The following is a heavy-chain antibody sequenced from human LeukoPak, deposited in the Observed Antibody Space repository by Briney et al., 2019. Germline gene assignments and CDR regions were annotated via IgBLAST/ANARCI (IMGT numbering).Heavy chain of an antibody. J-gene: IGHJ4*02. Sequence: ASVKVSCKASGGTFSSYAISWVRQAPGQGLEWMGGIIPIFGTANYAQKFQGRVTITADESTSTAYMELSSLRSEDPAVYYCARTRRDSYNVGCGYWGEGTLVSLSS. CDR2: IIPIFGTA. V-gene: IGHV1-69*01. CDR3: ARTRRDSYNVGCGY. D-gene: IGHD5-24*01. CDR1: GGTFSSYA.